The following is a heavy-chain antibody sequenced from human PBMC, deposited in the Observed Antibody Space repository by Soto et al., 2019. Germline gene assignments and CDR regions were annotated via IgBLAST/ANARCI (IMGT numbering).Heavy chain of an antibody. CDR2: ISGSGAST. CDR1: GFTFSSYA. J-gene: IGHJ6*02. CDR3: AKATIRFLDTYGMDV. D-gene: IGHD3-3*01. Sequence: EVQLLESGGGLAQPGESLRLSCAASGFTFSSYAMSWVRQGPGKGLEWVSAISGSGASTFYTDSVKGRFTVSRDNSKNTLYLQMNSLRAEDTAVYYCAKATIRFLDTYGMDVWGQGTTVAVSS. V-gene: IGHV3-23*01.